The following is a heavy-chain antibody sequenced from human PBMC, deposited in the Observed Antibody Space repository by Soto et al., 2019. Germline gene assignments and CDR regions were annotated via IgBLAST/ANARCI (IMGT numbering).Heavy chain of an antibody. J-gene: IGHJ2*01. CDR1: GFTFSSHD. V-gene: IGHV3-13*04. CDR2: IDIAGDT. Sequence: EVQLVESGGGLVQPGGSLRLSCAASGFTFSSHDMHWVRQVTGKGLEWVSGIDIAGDTYYPGSVKGRFTISRENAKNSLSLQMNNLEVGDTAVYYCARERGSPGYWYFDVWGRGTLVTVSS. CDR3: ARERGSPGYWYFDV. D-gene: IGHD2-8*02.